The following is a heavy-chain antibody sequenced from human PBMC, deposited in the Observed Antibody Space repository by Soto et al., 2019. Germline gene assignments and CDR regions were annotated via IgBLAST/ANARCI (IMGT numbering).Heavy chain of an antibody. CDR3: ARGVGRHLYYFDY. V-gene: IGHV4-61*01. CDR2: IYYSGST. D-gene: IGHD1-26*01. Sequence: SETLSLTCTVSGGSVSSGSYYWSWIRQPPGKGLEWIGYIYYSGSTNYNPSLKSRVTISVDTSKNQFSLKLSSVTAADTAVYYCARGVGRHLYYFDYWGQGNLVNVSS. CDR1: GGSVSSGSYY. J-gene: IGHJ4*02.